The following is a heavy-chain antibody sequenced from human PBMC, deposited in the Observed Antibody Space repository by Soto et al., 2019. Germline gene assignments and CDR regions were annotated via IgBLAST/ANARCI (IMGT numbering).Heavy chain of an antibody. CDR1: GFSLSTSGVA. Sequence: QITLKESGPTLVKPTQTLTLTCTFSGFSLSTSGVAVGWIRQPPGKALQWLAIIYWDDDKGYNPSLKSRLTSTKDTSENQVVFTMTDMDPVDTATYYCAHGVSEFDYWGQGTLVTVSS. V-gene: IGHV2-5*02. CDR2: IYWDDDK. CDR3: AHGVSEFDY. J-gene: IGHJ4*02.